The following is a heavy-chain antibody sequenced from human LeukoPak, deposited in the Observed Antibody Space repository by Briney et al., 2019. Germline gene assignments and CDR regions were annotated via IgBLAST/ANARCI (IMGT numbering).Heavy chain of an antibody. CDR1: GFTFSSYG. J-gene: IGHJ6*02. Sequence: GSLRLSCAASGFTFSSYGMHWVRQAPGKGLEWVAVISYDGSNKYYADSVKGRFTISRDNSKNTLYLQMNSLRAEDTAVYYCAKDSRLSGMDVWGQGTTVTVSS. CDR3: AKDSRLSGMDV. D-gene: IGHD2/OR15-2a*01. V-gene: IGHV3-30*18. CDR2: ISYDGSNK.